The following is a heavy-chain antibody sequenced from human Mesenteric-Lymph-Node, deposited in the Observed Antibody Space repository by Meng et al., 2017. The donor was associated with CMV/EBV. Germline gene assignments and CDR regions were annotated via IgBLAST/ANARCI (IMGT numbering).Heavy chain of an antibody. Sequence: GESLKISCAASGFTFSDYYMSWIRQAPGKGLEWVSYISSSGSTIYYADSVKGRFTISRDNAKNSLYLQMNSLRAEDTAVYYCAKVPLRGAAAYFDYWGQGTLVTVSS. CDR1: GFTFSDYY. CDR2: ISSSGSTI. V-gene: IGHV3-11*04. J-gene: IGHJ4*02. D-gene: IGHD6-13*01. CDR3: AKVPLRGAAAYFDY.